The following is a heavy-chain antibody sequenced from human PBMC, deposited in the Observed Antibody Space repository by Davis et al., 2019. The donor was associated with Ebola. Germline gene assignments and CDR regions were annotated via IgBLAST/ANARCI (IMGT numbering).Heavy chain of an antibody. Sequence: GESLKISCKGSGYNFPNYWIAWVRQMPGQGLEWMGVIYPTDSDTRYSPSFQGQVTISADKSINTAYLQWSSLKASDTAMYYCARPYGGNAYFDYWGQGTLVTVSS. D-gene: IGHD4-23*01. J-gene: IGHJ4*02. V-gene: IGHV5-51*01. CDR2: IYPTDSDT. CDR3: ARPYGGNAYFDY. CDR1: GYNFPNYW.